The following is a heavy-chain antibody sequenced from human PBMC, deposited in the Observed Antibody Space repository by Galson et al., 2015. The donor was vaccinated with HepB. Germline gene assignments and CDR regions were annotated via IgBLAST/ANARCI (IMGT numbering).Heavy chain of an antibody. D-gene: IGHD1-26*01. CDR1: GFTFSIYG. CDR3: ARPWEGNHYYDY. CDR2: IWFDGSNS. Sequence: SLRLSCPAPGFTFSIYGMHWARQAPGKGLEWVAVIWFDGSNSPCADSVKGRFTISRDNFKSTLYLQMNNLRIEDTAVYYCARPWEGNHYYDYWGQGALVTVSS. V-gene: IGHV3-33*01. J-gene: IGHJ4*02.